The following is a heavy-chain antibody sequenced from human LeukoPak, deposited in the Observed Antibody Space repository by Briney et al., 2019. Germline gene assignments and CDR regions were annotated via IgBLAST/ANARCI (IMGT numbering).Heavy chain of an antibody. CDR2: IYASGST. CDR1: GGSISGYT. J-gene: IGHJ4*02. CDR3: ARGVVGATAFAY. V-gene: IGHV4-4*07. Sequence: SETLSLTCTVSGGSISGYTWSWLRQPAGKGLEWIGRIYASGSTNYNPSLQGRVTMSVDTSRGQFFPMVHSVTAADTAVYYCARGVVGATAFAYWGQGTVVTASS. D-gene: IGHD1-26*01.